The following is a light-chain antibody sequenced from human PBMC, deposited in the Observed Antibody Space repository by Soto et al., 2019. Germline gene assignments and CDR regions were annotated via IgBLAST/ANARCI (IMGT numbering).Light chain of an antibody. J-gene: IGKJ3*01. CDR1: QGISNY. CDR2: AAS. V-gene: IGKV1-27*01. CDR3: QKDNSALFFT. Sequence: DIPMTQSPSSLSASVGDRVTIISRASQGISNYLACYQQKPGKVPKLLIYAASTLQSGVPSRFSGSGPGTDFTLTISSLQPEDVAIYYCQKDNSALFFTFGPRPKVDI.